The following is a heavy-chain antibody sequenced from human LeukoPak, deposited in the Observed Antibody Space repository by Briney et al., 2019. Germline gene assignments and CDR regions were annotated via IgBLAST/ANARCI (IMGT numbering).Heavy chain of an antibody. J-gene: IGHJ4*02. CDR1: GFTFSDYY. Sequence: GGSLRLSCAASGFTFSDYYMSWIRQAPGKGLGWVSYISSSSSYTNYADSVKGRFTISRDNAKNSLYLQMNSLRAEDTAVYYCARATTVVKGALDYWGQGTLVTVSS. D-gene: IGHD4-23*01. V-gene: IGHV3-11*05. CDR2: ISSSSSYT. CDR3: ARATTVVKGALDY.